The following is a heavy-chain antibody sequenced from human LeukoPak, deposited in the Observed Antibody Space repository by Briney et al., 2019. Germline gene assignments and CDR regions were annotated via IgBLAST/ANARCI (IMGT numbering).Heavy chain of an antibody. V-gene: IGHV1-8*02. J-gene: IGHJ5*02. Sequence: ASVKVSCKASGYTFTSYGISWVRQATGQGLEWMGWMNPNSGNTGYAQKFQGRVTMTRNTSISTAYMELSSLRSEDTAVYYCARGLYDFWSGPEYPTSFDPWGQGTLVTVSS. CDR1: GYTFTSYG. CDR2: MNPNSGNT. CDR3: ARGLYDFWSGPEYPTSFDP. D-gene: IGHD3-3*01.